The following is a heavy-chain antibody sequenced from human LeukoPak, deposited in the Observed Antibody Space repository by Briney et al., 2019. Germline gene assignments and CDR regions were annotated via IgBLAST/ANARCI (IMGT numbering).Heavy chain of an antibody. J-gene: IGHJ4*02. CDR2: IYTSGST. CDR1: GGSISSGSYY. D-gene: IGHD6-6*01. V-gene: IGHV4-61*02. CDR3: ARSFIAARIDY. Sequence: PSQTLSLTCTVSGGSISSGSYYWSWIRQPAGKGLEWIGRIYTSGSTNYNPSLKSRVTISVDTSKNQFSLKLSSVTAADTAVYYCARSFIAARIDYWRQGTLVTVSS.